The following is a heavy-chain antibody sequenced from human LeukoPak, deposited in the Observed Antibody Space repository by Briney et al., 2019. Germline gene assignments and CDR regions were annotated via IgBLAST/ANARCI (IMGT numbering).Heavy chain of an antibody. J-gene: IGHJ5*02. CDR3: ARDPGYCSGGSCYENWFDP. D-gene: IGHD2-15*01. Sequence: SETLSLTCTVSGGSISGNSYYWGWIRQPPGKGLEWIGSIYYSGATYSNPSLKSRVTISVDTSKNQFSLKLSSVTAADTAVYYCARDPGYCSGGSCYENWFDPWGQGTLVTVSS. CDR2: IYYSGAT. V-gene: IGHV4-39*07. CDR1: GGSISGNSYY.